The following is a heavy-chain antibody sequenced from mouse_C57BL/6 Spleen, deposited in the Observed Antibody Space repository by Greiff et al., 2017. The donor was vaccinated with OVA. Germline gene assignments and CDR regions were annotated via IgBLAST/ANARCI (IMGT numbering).Heavy chain of an antibody. V-gene: IGHV1-66*01. CDR3: ARSDYGNYFDY. CDR1: GYSFTSYY. J-gene: IGHJ2*01. CDR2: IYPGSGNT. D-gene: IGHD2-1*01. Sequence: QVQLQQSGPELVKPGASVKISCKASGYSFTSYYIHWVKQRPGKGLEWIGWIYPGSGNTKYNEKFKGKATLTADTSSSTAYMQLSSLTSEDSAVYYCARSDYGNYFDYWGQGTTLTVSS.